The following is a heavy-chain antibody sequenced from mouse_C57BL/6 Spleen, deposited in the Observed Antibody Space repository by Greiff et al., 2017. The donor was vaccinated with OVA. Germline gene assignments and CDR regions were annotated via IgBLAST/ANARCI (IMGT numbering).Heavy chain of an antibody. J-gene: IGHJ4*01. Sequence: EVKLVESEGGLVQPGSSMKLSCTASGFTFSDYYMAWVRQVPEKGLEWVANINYDGSSTYYLDSLKSRFIISRDNAKNILYLQMSSLKSEDTATYYCARASPGMDYWGQGTSVTVSS. V-gene: IGHV5-16*01. CDR3: ARASPGMDY. CDR2: INYDGSST. D-gene: IGHD6-1*01. CDR1: GFTFSDYY.